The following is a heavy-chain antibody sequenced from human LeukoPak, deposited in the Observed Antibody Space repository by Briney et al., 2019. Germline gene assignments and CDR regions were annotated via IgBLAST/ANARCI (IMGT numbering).Heavy chain of an antibody. Sequence: PGGSLRLSCAASGFTFDDYGMSWVRQAPGKGLEWVSGINWNGGSTGYADSVKGRFTISRDNAKNSLYLQMNSLRAEDTAIYYCARLSVPDVEGAFDIWGQGTLVTVSS. J-gene: IGHJ3*02. V-gene: IGHV3-20*04. D-gene: IGHD2-2*01. CDR3: ARLSVPDVEGAFDI. CDR1: GFTFDDYG. CDR2: INWNGGST.